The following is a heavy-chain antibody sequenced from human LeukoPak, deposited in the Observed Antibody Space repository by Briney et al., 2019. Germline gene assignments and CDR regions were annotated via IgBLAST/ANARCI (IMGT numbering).Heavy chain of an antibody. CDR1: GGSISSGGYY. Sequence: PSETLSLTRTVSGGSISSGGYYWSWIRQHPGKGLEWIGYIYYSGSTYYNPSLKSRVTISVDTSKNQFSLKLSSVTAADTAVYYCARSYSGHAFDIWGQGTMVTVSS. CDR2: IYYSGST. CDR3: ARSYSGHAFDI. J-gene: IGHJ3*02. V-gene: IGHV4-31*03. D-gene: IGHD3-10*01.